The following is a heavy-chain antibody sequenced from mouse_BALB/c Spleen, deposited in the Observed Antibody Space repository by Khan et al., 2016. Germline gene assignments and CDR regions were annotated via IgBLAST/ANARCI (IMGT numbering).Heavy chain of an antibody. D-gene: IGHD2-4*01. Sequence: EVQLQESGPDLVKPSQSLSLTCTVTGYSITSGYSWHWIRQFPGNKLEWMGYIHYSGSTNYNPSLKSRISITRDTAKHQFFLQLNSVTAEDTATYYCASYDYDYAMDYWGQGTSVTVSS. CDR2: IHYSGST. CDR1: GYSITSGYS. V-gene: IGHV3-1*02. CDR3: ASYDYDYAMDY. J-gene: IGHJ4*01.